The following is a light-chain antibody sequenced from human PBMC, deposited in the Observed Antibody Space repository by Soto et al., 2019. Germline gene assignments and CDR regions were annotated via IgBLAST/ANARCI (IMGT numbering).Light chain of an antibody. J-gene: IGLJ2*01. CDR2: LNSDGSH. CDR1: SGHSSYA. Sequence: QLVLTQSPSASASLGASVKLTCTLSSGHSSYAIAWHQQQPEKGPRYLMKLNSDGSHNKGDGIPDRFSGSSSGAERYLTISSLQSEDEADYYCQTWNTGTHVVFGGGTKLTVL. V-gene: IGLV4-69*01. CDR3: QTWNTGTHVV.